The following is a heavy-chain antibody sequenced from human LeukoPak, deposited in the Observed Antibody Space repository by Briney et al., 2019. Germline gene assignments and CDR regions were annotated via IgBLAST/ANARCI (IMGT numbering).Heavy chain of an antibody. V-gene: IGHV3-30*01. CDR2: ISYDGSNK. J-gene: IGHJ4*02. CDR1: GFTFSSYA. D-gene: IGHD3-22*01. Sequence: PGRSLRLSCAASGFTFSSYAMHWVRQAPGKGLEWVAVISYDGSNKYYADSVKGRFTISRDNSKNTLYLQMNSLRAEDTAVYYCAREDCSGYYDYWGQGTLVTVSS. CDR3: AREDCSGYYDY.